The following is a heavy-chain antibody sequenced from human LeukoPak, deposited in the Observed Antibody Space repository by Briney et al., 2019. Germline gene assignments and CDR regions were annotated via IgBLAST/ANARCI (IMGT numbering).Heavy chain of an antibody. D-gene: IGHD3-3*01. Sequence: ASVKVSCKASGYTFTSYYMHWVRQAPGQGLEWMGIINPSGGSTSYAQKFQGRVTMTRDTSTSTVYMELSSLRAEDTAVYYCAKYYDFWSGYLGVFDYWGQGTLVTVSS. CDR1: GYTFTSYY. J-gene: IGHJ4*02. CDR3: AKYYDFWSGYLGVFDY. CDR2: INPSGGST. V-gene: IGHV1-46*01.